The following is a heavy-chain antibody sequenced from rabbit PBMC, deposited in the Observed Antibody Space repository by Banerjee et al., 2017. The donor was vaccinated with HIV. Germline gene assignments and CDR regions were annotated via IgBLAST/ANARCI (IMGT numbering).Heavy chain of an antibody. CDR2: IDTGSSSSS. CDR3: ARDLAGVIGWNFNL. D-gene: IGHD4-1*01. J-gene: IGHJ4*01. CDR1: GFSFSSSYW. Sequence: EESGGGLVQPEGSLTLTCTASGFSFSSSYWICWVRQAPGKGLEWIACIDTGSSSSSYYASWAKGRFTISKTSSTTVTLQMTSLTAADTATYFCARDLAGVIGWNFNLWGPGTLVTVS. V-gene: IGHV1S45*01.